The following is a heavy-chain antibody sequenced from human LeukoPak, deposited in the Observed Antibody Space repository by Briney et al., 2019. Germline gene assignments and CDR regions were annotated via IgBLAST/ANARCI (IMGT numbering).Heavy chain of an antibody. J-gene: IGHJ4*02. D-gene: IGHD4-11*01. CDR1: GFSFSSYG. CDR3: ARGRLGYSDC. CDR2: IKSDESRT. V-gene: IGHV3-74*01. Sequence: GGSLRLSCAASGFSFSSYGMHWVRQGPGKGLVWVSYIKSDESRTNYADSVRGRFTISRDNAKNTLYLQMNSLGAEDTAVYYCARGRLGYSDCWGQGTLVTVSS.